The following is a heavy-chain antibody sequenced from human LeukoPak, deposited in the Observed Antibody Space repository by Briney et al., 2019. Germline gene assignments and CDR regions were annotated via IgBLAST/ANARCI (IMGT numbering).Heavy chain of an antibody. CDR2: ISSSSSTI. CDR1: GFTFSSYE. Sequence: GGSLRLSCAASGFTFSSYEMNWVRQAPGKGLEWVSYISSSSSTIYYADSVKGRFTISRDNAKNSLYLQMNSLRAEDTAVYYCARDRRPCDYWGQGTLVAVSS. V-gene: IGHV3-48*01. J-gene: IGHJ4*02. D-gene: IGHD5-24*01. CDR3: ARDRRPCDY.